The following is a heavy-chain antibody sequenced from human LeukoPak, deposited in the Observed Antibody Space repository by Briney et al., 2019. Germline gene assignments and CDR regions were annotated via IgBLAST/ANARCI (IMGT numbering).Heavy chain of an antibody. J-gene: IGHJ6*03. Sequence: GGSLRLSCAASGFTFSSYGMHWVRQAPGKGLEWVAFIRYDGSNKYYADSVKGRFTISRDNSKNTLYLRMNSLRAEDTAVYNCAKGDFYGSGRDYYYYMDVWGKGTTVTISS. V-gene: IGHV3-30*02. D-gene: IGHD3-10*01. CDR3: AKGDFYGSGRDYYYYMDV. CDR2: IRYDGSNK. CDR1: GFTFSSYG.